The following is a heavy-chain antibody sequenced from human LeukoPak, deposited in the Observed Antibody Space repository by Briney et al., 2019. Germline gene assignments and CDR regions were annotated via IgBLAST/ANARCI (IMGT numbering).Heavy chain of an antibody. J-gene: IGHJ4*02. V-gene: IGHV4-59*08. Sequence: PSETLSLTCTVSGASISSYYWSWIRQSPGKGLEWIGYIYYSGNTNYNPSLKSRVTISVDTSKNRFSLKLSSVTAADTAVYYCASSRPDGYNYLGYWGQGTLVTVSS. CDR3: ASSRPDGYNYLGY. CDR1: GASISSYY. D-gene: IGHD5-24*01. CDR2: IYYSGNT.